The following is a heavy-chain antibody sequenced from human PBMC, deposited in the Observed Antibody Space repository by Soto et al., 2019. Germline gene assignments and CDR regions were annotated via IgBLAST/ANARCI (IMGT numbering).Heavy chain of an antibody. CDR1: GYTFTSYV. CDR2: ISAYNGNT. V-gene: IGHV1-18*04. Sequence: GASGKVSCKASGYTFTSYVISWVRQAPGQGLEWMGWISAYNGNTNYAQKLQGRVTMTTDTSTSTAYMELRSLRSDDTAVYYCARDRSRCSSTSCSRSNWFDPWGQGTLVTVSS. D-gene: IGHD2-2*01. J-gene: IGHJ5*02. CDR3: ARDRSRCSSTSCSRSNWFDP.